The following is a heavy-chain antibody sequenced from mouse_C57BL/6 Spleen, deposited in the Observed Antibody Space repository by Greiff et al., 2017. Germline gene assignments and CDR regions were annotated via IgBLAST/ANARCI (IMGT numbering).Heavy chain of an antibody. D-gene: IGHD1-1*01. CDR2: ISSGSSTI. J-gene: IGHJ1*03. CDR3: ARGCYYGSSYQYFDV. Sequence: EVKLVESGGGLVKPGGSLKLSCAASGFTFSDYGMHWVRQAPETGLEWVAYISSGSSTIYYAHTVQGRFTISSDNAKTTLFLQMTSLRSEDTAMYYCARGCYYGSSYQYFDVWGTGTTVTVSS. V-gene: IGHV5-17*01. CDR1: GFTFSDYG.